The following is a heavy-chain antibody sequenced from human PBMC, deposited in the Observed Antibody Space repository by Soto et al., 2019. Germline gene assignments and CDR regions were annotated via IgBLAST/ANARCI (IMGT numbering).Heavy chain of an antibody. CDR1: GYIFTSYW. D-gene: IGHD1-26*01. CDR3: ARPLHSGSYWGGAFDI. CDR2: IYPGDSDT. Sequence: GESLKTSCKGSGYIFTSYWIGWVRQMPGKGLEWMGIIYPGDSDTRYSPSFQGQVTISADKSISTSYLQWGSLKASNTAMYYCARPLHSGSYWGGAFDIWGQGTMVTVS. V-gene: IGHV5-51*01. J-gene: IGHJ3*02.